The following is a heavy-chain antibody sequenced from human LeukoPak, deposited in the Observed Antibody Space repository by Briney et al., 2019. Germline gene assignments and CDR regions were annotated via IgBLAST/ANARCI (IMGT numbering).Heavy chain of an antibody. V-gene: IGHV3-11*04. J-gene: IGHJ5*02. Sequence: GGSLRLSCAASGFPFSDYYMSWIRQAPGKGLEWVSYISSSGSTIYYADSVKGRFTISRDNAKNSLYLQMNSLRAEDTAVYYCARSYSSGYPNWFDPWGQGTLVTVSS. D-gene: IGHD3-22*01. CDR2: ISSSGSTI. CDR3: ARSYSSGYPNWFDP. CDR1: GFPFSDYY.